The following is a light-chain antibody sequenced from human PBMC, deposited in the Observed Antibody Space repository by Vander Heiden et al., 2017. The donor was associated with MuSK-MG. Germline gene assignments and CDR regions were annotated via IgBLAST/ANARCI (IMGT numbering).Light chain of an antibody. CDR1: QSITTY. V-gene: IGKV1-39*01. Sequence: DIQMTQSPSSLSASVGDRVTITCRASQSITTYLNWYQQKPGNAPNLLIYAASSLPSGVPSRFSGSGSETDFTLTISSLQPEDFATYFCQQSYTTPWTFGQGTKVEIK. J-gene: IGKJ1*01. CDR2: AAS. CDR3: QQSYTTPWT.